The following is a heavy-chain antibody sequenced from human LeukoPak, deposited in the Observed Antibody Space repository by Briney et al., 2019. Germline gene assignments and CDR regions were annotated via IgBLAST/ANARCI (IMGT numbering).Heavy chain of an antibody. D-gene: IGHD2-2*02. V-gene: IGHV1-18*01. CDR2: ISAYNGNT. CDR1: GYTFTSYG. CDR3: ARAQDIVVVPPAIVWFDP. J-gene: IGHJ5*02. Sequence: EASVKVSCKASGYTFTSYGISGVRQAPGQGLEWVGWISAYNGNTNYAQKLQGRVTMTTDTSTSTAYMELRSLRSDDTAVYYCARAQDIVVVPPAIVWFDPWGQGTLVTVSS.